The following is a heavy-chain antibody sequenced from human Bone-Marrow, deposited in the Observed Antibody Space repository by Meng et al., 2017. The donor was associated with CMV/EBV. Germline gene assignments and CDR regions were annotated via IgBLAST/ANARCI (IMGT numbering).Heavy chain of an antibody. CDR3: ARDPTVAPPGAFDI. V-gene: IGHV4-59*01. J-gene: IGHJ3*02. CDR1: GGSISSYY. CDR2: IYYSGST. Sequence: GSLRLSCTVSGGSISSYYWSWIRQPPGKGLEWIGYIYYSGSTNYNPSLKSRVTISVDTSKNQFSLKLSSVTAADTAVYYCARDPTVAPPGAFDIWGQGTTVTVSS. D-gene: IGHD4-23*01.